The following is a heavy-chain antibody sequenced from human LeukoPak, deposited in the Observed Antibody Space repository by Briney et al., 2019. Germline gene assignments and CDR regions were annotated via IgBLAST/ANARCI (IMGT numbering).Heavy chain of an antibody. V-gene: IGHV4-34*01. CDR2: INHRGGT. CDR3: ATFPDYEPIDN. CDR1: GESFSGDY. D-gene: IGHD3-16*01. J-gene: IGHJ4*02. Sequence: SETLSLTCVFSGESFSGDYWSWIRQPPGKGLEWIGDINHRGGTSYNPSLKSRLSISIDTSKNQFSLILDSVTAADTAVYFCATFPDYEPIDNWGQGTLVTVSS.